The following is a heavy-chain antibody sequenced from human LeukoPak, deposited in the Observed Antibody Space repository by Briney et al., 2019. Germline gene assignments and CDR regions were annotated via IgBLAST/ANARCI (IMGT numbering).Heavy chain of an antibody. CDR2: ISAYTANT. Sequence: ASVKVSCKAPDYTFTSYGISWVRQAPGQGLEWMGWISAYTANTNYAQKVQGRVTMTTDTSTSTAYMELRSLRSDDTAVYYCARGQSGDFGHPFGFDYWGQGTLVTVSS. CDR3: ARGQSGDFGHPFGFDY. J-gene: IGHJ4*02. CDR1: DYTFTSYG. D-gene: IGHD4-17*01. V-gene: IGHV1-18*01.